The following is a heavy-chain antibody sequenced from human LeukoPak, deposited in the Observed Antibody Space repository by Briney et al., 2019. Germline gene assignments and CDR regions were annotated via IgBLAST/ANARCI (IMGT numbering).Heavy chain of an antibody. J-gene: IGHJ5*02. CDR2: ISSSSDYI. CDR1: GFTFSSYT. CDR3: GKEGGA. Sequence: TGGSLRLSCAVSGFTFSSYTMDWVRQAPGKGLEWVSSISSSSDYIFYADSVKGRFTISRDNSKDMVYLQMNSLKVEDTATYYCGKEGGAWGQGTKVTVSS. V-gene: IGHV3-21*04. D-gene: IGHD3-16*01.